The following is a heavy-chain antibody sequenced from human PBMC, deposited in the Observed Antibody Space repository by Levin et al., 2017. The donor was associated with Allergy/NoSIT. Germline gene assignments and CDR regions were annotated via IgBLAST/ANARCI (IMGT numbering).Heavy chain of an antibody. V-gene: IGHV4-34*01. CDR2: INHRGST. Sequence: SQTLSLTCAVYGGSFNDYYWTWIRQAPGKGLEWIGEINHRGSTNYNPSLKSRVTISADTSKNQFSLKLTSVTAADTAAYFCARARGVRGVKFVSETFFYYGLDVWGQGTTVAVSS. J-gene: IGHJ6*02. CDR3: ARARGVRGVKFVSETFFYYGLDV. D-gene: IGHD3-10*01. CDR1: GGSFNDYY.